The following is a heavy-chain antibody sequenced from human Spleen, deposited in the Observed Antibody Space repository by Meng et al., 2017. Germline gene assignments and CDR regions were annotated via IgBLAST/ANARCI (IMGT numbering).Heavy chain of an antibody. CDR3: TRASLTLVRGVTVDYYFGMDV. CDR2: IRGKAYGGTT. V-gene: IGHV3-49*04. Sequence: GRSLKISCTGSGFTFGDYAMSWVRQAPGKGLEWVGFIRGKAYGGTTEYAASVKGRFTISRDDFKSIAFLQMNSLKPEDTAVYYCTRASLTLVRGVTVDYYFGMDVWGQGTTVTVSS. CDR1: GFTFGDYA. J-gene: IGHJ6*02. D-gene: IGHD3-10*01.